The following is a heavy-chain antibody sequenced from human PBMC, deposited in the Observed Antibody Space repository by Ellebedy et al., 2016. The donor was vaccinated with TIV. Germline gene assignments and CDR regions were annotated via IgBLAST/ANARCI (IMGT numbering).Heavy chain of an antibody. J-gene: IGHJ4*02. CDR2: ISDGGAGT. V-gene: IGHV3-23*01. Sequence: GGSLRLSCVGSGFSFSNYAISWVRQAPGKGLEWVSAISDGGAGTYYADSVRGRFTITRDNSKSTLYLQMNSLRAEDTAVYYCAKEMALGKSYDYWGLGALVTVSS. CDR3: AKEMALGKSYDY. D-gene: IGHD1-26*01. CDR1: GFSFSNYA.